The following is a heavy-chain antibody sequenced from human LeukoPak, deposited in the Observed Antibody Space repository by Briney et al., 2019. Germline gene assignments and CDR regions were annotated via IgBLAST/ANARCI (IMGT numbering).Heavy chain of an antibody. V-gene: IGHV1-69*05. CDR1: GESFSSHG. Sequence: ASVKVSCKTSGESFSSHGISWVRQAPGQGPEWMGGIIPVFHTAKYAQNFQDRLTITTDESTDTVYMELSSLRSEDTAVYYCARDYNFDSSPYDDGLDIWGQGTMVTVSS. CDR3: ARDYNFDSSPYDDGLDI. D-gene: IGHD3-22*01. J-gene: IGHJ3*02. CDR2: IIPVFHTA.